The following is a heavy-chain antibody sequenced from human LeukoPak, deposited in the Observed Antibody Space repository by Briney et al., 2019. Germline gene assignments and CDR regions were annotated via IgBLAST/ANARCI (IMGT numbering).Heavy chain of an antibody. CDR3: ARDLAARHFDY. CDR1: GFTFSSYG. J-gene: IGHJ4*02. CDR2: IWYDGSKK. D-gene: IGHD6-6*01. Sequence: GRSLRLSCEASGFTFSSYGMHWVRQAPGKGLEWVAVIWYDGSKKYYGDSVKGRFTISRDNSKNTLYLQMNSLRGEDTAIYYCARDLAARHFDYWGQGTLVTVSS. V-gene: IGHV3-33*01.